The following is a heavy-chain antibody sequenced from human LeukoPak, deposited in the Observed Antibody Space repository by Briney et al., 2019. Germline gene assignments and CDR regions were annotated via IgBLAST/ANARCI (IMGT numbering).Heavy chain of an antibody. CDR2: IKQDGSEK. Sequence: GGSLRLSCAASGFTFSGSGMHWVRQAPGKGLEWVANIKQDGSEKYYVDSVKGRFTISRDNAKNSLYLQMNSLRAEDTAVYYCARGWQWLVLALGNYFDYWGQGTLVTVSS. J-gene: IGHJ4*02. D-gene: IGHD6-19*01. CDR1: GFTFSGSG. CDR3: ARGWQWLVLALGNYFDY. V-gene: IGHV3-7*01.